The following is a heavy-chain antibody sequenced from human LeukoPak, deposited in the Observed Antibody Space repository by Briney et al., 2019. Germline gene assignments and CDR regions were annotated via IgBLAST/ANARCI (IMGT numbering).Heavy chain of an antibody. Sequence: PGGSLRLSCAASGFTFSSYAMSWVRQAPGKGLEWVSAISGSGGSTYYADSVKGRFTISRDNSKNTLYLQMNSLRAEDTAVYYCAKAHQLRYFDWLLPREPFDYWGQGTLVTVSS. J-gene: IGHJ4*02. D-gene: IGHD3-9*01. CDR3: AKAHQLRYFDWLLPREPFDY. CDR2: ISGSGGST. CDR1: GFTFSSYA. V-gene: IGHV3-23*01.